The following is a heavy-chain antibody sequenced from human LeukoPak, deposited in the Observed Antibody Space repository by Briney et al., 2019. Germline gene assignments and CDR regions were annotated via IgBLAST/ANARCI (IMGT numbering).Heavy chain of an antibody. CDR1: GGSFSGYY. D-gene: IGHD3-10*01. V-gene: IGHV4-34*01. CDR2: INHSGST. J-gene: IGHJ4*02. CDR3: ARGTHAYYYGSGSYYNHYFDY. Sequence: SETLSLTCAVYGGSFSGYYWSWIRQPPGKGLEWIGEINHSGSTNYNPSLKSRVTISVETSKNQFSLKLSSVTAADTAVYYCARGTHAYYYGSGSYYNHYFDYWGQGTLVTVSS.